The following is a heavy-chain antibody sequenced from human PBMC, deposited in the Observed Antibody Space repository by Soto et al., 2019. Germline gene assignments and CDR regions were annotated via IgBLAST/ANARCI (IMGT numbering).Heavy chain of an antibody. J-gene: IGHJ4*02. CDR2: IFWNDAR. Sequence: SGPTLVNPTETLTLTCTVSGFSLSKARMGVSWIRQPPGKALEWLAHIFWNDARSYKTSLKSRLTISRDTSKSQVVLTLTNVDPVDTGTYFCARALREELPIYYFDSWGQGTLVTVSS. CDR3: ARALREELPIYYFDS. V-gene: IGHV2-26*02. D-gene: IGHD1-7*01. CDR1: GFSLSKARMG.